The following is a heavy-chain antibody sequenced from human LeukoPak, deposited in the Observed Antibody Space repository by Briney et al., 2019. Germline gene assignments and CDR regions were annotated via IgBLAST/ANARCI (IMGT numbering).Heavy chain of an antibody. Sequence: ASVKVSCKVSGYTLTELSMHWVRQAPGKGLEWMGSFDPDGETIYAQNFQGRVTMTEDTSTDTAYMELSRLRYEDTALYYCATDGAGYSREQVFNYWGQGTLVTVSS. J-gene: IGHJ4*02. CDR3: ATDGAGYSREQVFNY. D-gene: IGHD5-12*01. CDR1: GYTLTELS. CDR2: FDPDGET. V-gene: IGHV1-24*01.